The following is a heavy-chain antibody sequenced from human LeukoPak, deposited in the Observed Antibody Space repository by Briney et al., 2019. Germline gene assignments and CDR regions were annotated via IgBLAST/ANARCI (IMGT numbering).Heavy chain of an antibody. Sequence: SVKVSCKASGGTFSSYAISWVRQAPGQGLEWMGGIIPIFGTANYAQKFQGRVTITADESTSTAYMELSSLRSEDTAVYYCAGFYYYGSGSYSCYFDYWGQGTLVTVSS. CDR2: IIPIFGTA. CDR1: GGTFSSYA. V-gene: IGHV1-69*13. CDR3: AGFYYYGSGSYSCYFDY. J-gene: IGHJ4*02. D-gene: IGHD3-10*01.